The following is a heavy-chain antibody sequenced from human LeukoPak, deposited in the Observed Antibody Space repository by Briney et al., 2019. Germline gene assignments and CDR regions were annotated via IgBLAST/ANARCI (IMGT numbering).Heavy chain of an antibody. Sequence: GGSLRLSCAASGFTFSSYEMNWVRQAPWKGLEWVSYISSSGSTIYYADSVKGRFTISRDNAKNSLYLQMNSLRAEDTAVYYCARVGDNDSRGSWDWGQGTLVTVSS. CDR2: ISSSGSTI. CDR3: ARVGDNDSRGSWD. J-gene: IGHJ4*02. CDR1: GFTFSSYE. D-gene: IGHD3-22*01. V-gene: IGHV3-48*03.